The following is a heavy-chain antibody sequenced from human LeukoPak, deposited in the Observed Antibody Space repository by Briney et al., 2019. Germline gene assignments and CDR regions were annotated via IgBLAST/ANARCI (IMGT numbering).Heavy chain of an antibody. D-gene: IGHD6-13*01. J-gene: IGHJ4*02. CDR3: ARDPAAWDY. V-gene: IGHV3-7*01. Sequence: GGSLRLSCAASGFTFSSYWMSWVRQAPGKGLEWVANIKEDGSEGYYVDSVKGRFTISRDNTKNSLYLQMNSLRAEDTAVYYCARDPAAWDYWGQGTLVTVSS. CDR1: GFTFSSYW. CDR2: IKEDGSEG.